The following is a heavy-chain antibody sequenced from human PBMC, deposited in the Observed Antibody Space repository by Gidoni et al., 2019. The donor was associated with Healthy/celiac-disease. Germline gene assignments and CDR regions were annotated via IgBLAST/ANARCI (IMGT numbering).Heavy chain of an antibody. Sequence: EVQLLESGGGLVQPGGSLRLSCAASGFTVSSNYMSWVRQAPGKGLEWVSVIYSGGSTYYADSVKGRFTISRDNSKNTLYLQMNSLRAEDTAVYYCARDKYRFYYGMDVWGQGTTVTVSS. CDR3: ARDKYRFYYGMDV. CDR2: IYSGGST. V-gene: IGHV3-66*02. J-gene: IGHJ6*02. CDR1: GFTVSSNY. D-gene: IGHD3-3*01.